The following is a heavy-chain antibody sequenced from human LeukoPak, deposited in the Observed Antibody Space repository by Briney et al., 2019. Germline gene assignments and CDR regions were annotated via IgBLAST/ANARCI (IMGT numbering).Heavy chain of an antibody. D-gene: IGHD1-26*01. Sequence: ASVKVSCKASGYTFTSYYMHWVRQAPGQGLEWMGIINTSGGSTSYAQKFQGRVTMTRDTSTSTVYMELSSLRSEDTAVYYCATPRRIVGATYAFDIWGQGTMVTVSS. CDR2: INTSGGST. J-gene: IGHJ3*02. CDR3: ATPRRIVGATYAFDI. CDR1: GYTFTSYY. V-gene: IGHV1-46*01.